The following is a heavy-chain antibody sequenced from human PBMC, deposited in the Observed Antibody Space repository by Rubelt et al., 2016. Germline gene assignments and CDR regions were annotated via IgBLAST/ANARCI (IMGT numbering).Heavy chain of an antibody. CDR1: GDSVSSNRVA. Sequence: QVQLQQSGPGLVKPSQTLSLTCAISGDSVSSNRVAWNWIRQSPSRGLEWLGRTYYKSKWYNDYAVSVKSRITINPDASKNQYCLQLDSVTPEETGVYYCAGDRDWNFHRWGQGTLVTVSS. D-gene: IGHD1-1*01. J-gene: IGHJ5*02. CDR3: AGDRDWNFHR. CDR2: TYYKSKWYN. V-gene: IGHV6-1*01.